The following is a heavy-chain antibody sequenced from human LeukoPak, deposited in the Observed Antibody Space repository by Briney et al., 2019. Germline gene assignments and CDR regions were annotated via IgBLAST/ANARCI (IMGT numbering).Heavy chain of an antibody. CDR3: ARNLAVGSSSWLDVFDI. Sequence: PSETLSLTCTVSGYSISSGYYWGWIRQPPGKGLEWIGSIYHSGSTYYNPSLKSRVTISVDTSRNHFSLKLSSVTAADTAVYYCARNLAVGSSSWLDVFDIWGQGTMVTVSS. V-gene: IGHV4-38-2*02. J-gene: IGHJ3*02. D-gene: IGHD6-13*01. CDR1: GYSISSGYY. CDR2: IYHSGST.